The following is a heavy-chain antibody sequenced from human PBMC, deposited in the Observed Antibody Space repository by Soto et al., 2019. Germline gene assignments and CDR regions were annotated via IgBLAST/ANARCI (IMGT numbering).Heavy chain of an antibody. CDR2: IYPGDSDT. V-gene: IGHV5-51*01. CDR1: GYSFSSYW. D-gene: IGHD6-6*01. Sequence: GESLNISCKGSGYSFSSYWIAWVRQMPGKGLEWMGIIYPGDSDTRYSPSFQGQVTISADKSISTAYLQWSSLKASDTAMYYCARQDGLARYYFDYWGQGTLVTVSS. J-gene: IGHJ4*02. CDR3: ARQDGLARYYFDY.